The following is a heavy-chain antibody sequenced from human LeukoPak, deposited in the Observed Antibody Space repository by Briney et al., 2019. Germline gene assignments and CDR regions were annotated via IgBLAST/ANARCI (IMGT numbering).Heavy chain of an antibody. Sequence: PSETLSLTCTVSGGSISSSSYYWGWIRQPPGKGLEWIGSIYYSGSTYYNPSLKSRVTISVDTSKNQFSLKLSSVTAADTAVYYCARQEPRQYSYGPYFDYWGQGTLVTVSS. V-gene: IGHV4-39*01. CDR2: IYYSGST. CDR3: ARQEPRQYSYGPYFDY. CDR1: GGSISSSSYY. D-gene: IGHD5-18*01. J-gene: IGHJ4*02.